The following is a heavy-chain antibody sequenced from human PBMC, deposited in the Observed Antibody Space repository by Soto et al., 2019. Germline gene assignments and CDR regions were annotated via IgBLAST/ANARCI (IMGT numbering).Heavy chain of an antibody. V-gene: IGHV4-39*01. D-gene: IGHD3-9*01. CDR3: ASLEGLATTSYYFDF. J-gene: IGHJ4*02. CDR1: GGSIGSSPYC. Sequence: SETLSLTCTVSGGSIGSSPYCWDWIRQPPGKGLEWIGSICYTERSFYSPSLQRRVTISVDTSEIRFTLKLSSVTAADSAVYFCASLEGLATTSYYFDFWGPGALVTVSS. CDR2: ICYTERS.